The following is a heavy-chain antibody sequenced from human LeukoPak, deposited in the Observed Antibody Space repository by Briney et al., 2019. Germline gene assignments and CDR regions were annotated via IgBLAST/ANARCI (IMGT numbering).Heavy chain of an antibody. CDR2: ISGSGGST. CDR1: GFTFSSYS. CDR3: ARVGRRSFDY. J-gene: IGHJ4*02. Sequence: GGSLRLSCAASGFTFSSYSMNWVRQAPGKGLEWVSAISGSGGSTYYADSVKGRFTISRDNSKNTLYLQMNSLRAEDTAVYYCARVGRRSFDYWGQGTLVTVSS. V-gene: IGHV3-23*01.